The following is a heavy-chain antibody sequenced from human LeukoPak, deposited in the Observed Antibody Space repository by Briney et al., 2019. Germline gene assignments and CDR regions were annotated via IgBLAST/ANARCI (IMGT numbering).Heavy chain of an antibody. D-gene: IGHD6-19*01. J-gene: IGHJ6*03. CDR1: GGTFSSYA. V-gene: IGHV1-69*05. CDR2: IIPIFGTA. Sequence: ASVKVSCKASGGTFSSYAISWVRQAPGQGLEWMGRIIPIFGTANYAQKLQGRVTITTDESTSTAYMELSSLRSEDTAVYYCASYSSGWSYYYYIDVWGKGTTVTVSS. CDR3: ASYSSGWSYYYYIDV.